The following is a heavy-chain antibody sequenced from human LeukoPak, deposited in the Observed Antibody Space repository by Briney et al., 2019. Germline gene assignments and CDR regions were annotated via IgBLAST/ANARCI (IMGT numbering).Heavy chain of an antibody. J-gene: IGHJ5*02. Sequence: ASVKVSCKASGGTFSSYAISWVRQAPGQGLEWMGRIIPILGIANYAQKFQGRVTITADKSTSTAYMELSSLRSEDTAVYYCARRGRYCSGGGCYLTYNWFDPWGQGTLVTVSS. V-gene: IGHV1-69*04. D-gene: IGHD2-15*01. CDR1: GGTFSSYA. CDR3: ARRGRYCSGGGCYLTYNWFDP. CDR2: IIPILGIA.